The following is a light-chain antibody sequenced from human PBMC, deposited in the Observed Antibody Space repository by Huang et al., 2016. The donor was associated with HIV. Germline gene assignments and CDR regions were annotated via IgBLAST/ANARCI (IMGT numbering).Light chain of an antibody. V-gene: IGKV2-29*02. CDR1: QSLLHSDGKTY. CDR3: MQSTHLRT. CDR2: DVS. Sequence: IVMTQTPLSLSVTPGQPATISCKSNQSLLHSDGKTYLYWYLKRPGQSPQLLIYDVSSRFSGVPERFRGSGSGTDFTLKISRVEAGDVGIYYCMQSTHLRTFGQGTKLEIK. J-gene: IGKJ2*02.